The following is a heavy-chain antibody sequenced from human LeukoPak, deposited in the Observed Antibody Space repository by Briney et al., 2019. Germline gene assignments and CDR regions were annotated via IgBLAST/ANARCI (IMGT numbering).Heavy chain of an antibody. CDR3: ASQSSSWYAHNAFDI. V-gene: IGHV4-59*01. D-gene: IGHD6-13*01. CDR1: GGSMSGYY. J-gene: IGHJ3*02. CDR2: IYYSGTI. Sequence: PSETLSLTCTVSGGSMSGYYWSWIRQSPGKGLEWIAYIYYSGTINYNPYLKSRATISVDTSKNQFSLKLSSVTAADTAVYYCASQSSSWYAHNAFDIWGQGTMVTVSS.